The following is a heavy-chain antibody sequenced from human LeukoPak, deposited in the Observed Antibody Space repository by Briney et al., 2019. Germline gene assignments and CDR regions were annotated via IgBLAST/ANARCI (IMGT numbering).Heavy chain of an antibody. D-gene: IGHD5-18*01. CDR3: ARGEGWIQLWSFDY. Sequence: GGSLRLSCAASGFTFSSYAMHWVRQAPGKGLEWVAVISYDGSNKYYADSVKGRFTISRDNSKNTLYLQMNSLRAEDTAVYYCARGEGWIQLWSFDYWGQGTLVTVSS. CDR2: ISYDGSNK. J-gene: IGHJ4*02. V-gene: IGHV3-30-3*01. CDR1: GFTFSSYA.